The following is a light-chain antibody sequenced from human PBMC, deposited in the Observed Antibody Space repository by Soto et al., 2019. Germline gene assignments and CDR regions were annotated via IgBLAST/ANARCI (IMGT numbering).Light chain of an antibody. J-gene: IGKJ1*01. CDR3: HQYGSSPST. V-gene: IGKV3-20*01. Sequence: EIVMTQSPATLSVSPGGRATLSCRASQSISSSYLAWYQQRPGQGPRLLFYGASSRATGIPDRFSGSGSGTDFTLTISRLEPEDFAVYYCHQYGSSPSTFGQGTKV. CDR2: GAS. CDR1: QSISSSY.